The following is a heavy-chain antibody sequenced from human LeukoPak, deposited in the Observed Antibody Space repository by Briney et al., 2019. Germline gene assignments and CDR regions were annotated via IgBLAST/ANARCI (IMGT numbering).Heavy chain of an antibody. D-gene: IGHD2-15*01. Sequence: ASVKVSCKPSGYTFTRYYMHWVRQAPGQGLEWMGWINPNSCGTNYAQKFQGRVTMTRDTSITTDYMELSRLRSADTAVYYCAIRSGGSCYWSPWCAFDIWGQGTMVTVSS. CDR1: GYTFTRYY. J-gene: IGHJ3*02. V-gene: IGHV1-2*02. CDR3: AIRSGGSCYWSPWCAFDI. CDR2: INPNSCGT.